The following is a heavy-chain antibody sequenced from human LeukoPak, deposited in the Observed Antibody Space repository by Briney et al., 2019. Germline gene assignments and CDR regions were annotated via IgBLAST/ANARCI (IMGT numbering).Heavy chain of an antibody. V-gene: IGHV3-23*01. Sequence: GGSLRLSCAASGLTFSSHAVNWVRQAPGKGLEWVSAISRRDVNTYYADSVKGRFTISRDNSKNTLYLQMNSLRVEDTAVYYCAISSTWYRGYDDWGQGTLVTVSS. D-gene: IGHD6-13*01. CDR3: AISSTWYRGYDD. CDR2: ISRRDVNT. CDR1: GLTFSSHA. J-gene: IGHJ4*02.